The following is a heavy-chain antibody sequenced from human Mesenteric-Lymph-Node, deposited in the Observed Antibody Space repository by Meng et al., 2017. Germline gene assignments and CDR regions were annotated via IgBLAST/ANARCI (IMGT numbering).Heavy chain of an antibody. V-gene: IGHV4-34*01. CDR2: STHSGST. CDR1: GGSFSGYY. Sequence: SETLSLTCAVYGGSFSGYYWSWIRQPPGKGLEWMGESTHSGSTKYNPSLKSRVSISVDTSKNQFSLKLSSVTAADTAVYYCARGRLAYCGGDCYHDAFDIWGQGTMVTVSS. D-gene: IGHD2-21*02. J-gene: IGHJ3*02. CDR3: ARGRLAYCGGDCYHDAFDI.